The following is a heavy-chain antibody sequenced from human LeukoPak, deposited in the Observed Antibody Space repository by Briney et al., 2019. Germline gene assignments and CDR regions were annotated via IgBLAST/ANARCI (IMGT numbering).Heavy chain of an antibody. CDR1: GFTFSSYE. CDR2: ISSSGSTI. V-gene: IGHV3-48*03. CDR3: AREICTSTSCFVFDY. J-gene: IGHJ4*02. D-gene: IGHD2-2*01. Sequence: PGGSLRLSCAASGFTFSSYEMNWVRQAPGKGLEWVSYISSSGSTIYYADSVKGRFTISRDNAKNSLYLQMNSLRGEDTALYYCAREICTSTSCFVFDYWGQGTLVTVSS.